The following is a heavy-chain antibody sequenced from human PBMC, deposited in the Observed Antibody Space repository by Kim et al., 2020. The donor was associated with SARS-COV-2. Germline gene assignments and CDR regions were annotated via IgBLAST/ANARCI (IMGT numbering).Heavy chain of an antibody. V-gene: IGHV3-11*06. CDR2: IGIHSGSA. D-gene: IGHD2-15*01. Sequence: GGSLRLSCAASGFTISNYYMSWIRQAPGKGLEWVSYIGIHSGSAKYADTVKGRFTISRDNARNSLYLQMNTLRVDDTALYFCARDQSDNTTPRQHADYWGQGTLVTVSP. CDR1: GFTISNYY. J-gene: IGHJ4*02. CDR3: ARDQSDNTTPRQHADY.